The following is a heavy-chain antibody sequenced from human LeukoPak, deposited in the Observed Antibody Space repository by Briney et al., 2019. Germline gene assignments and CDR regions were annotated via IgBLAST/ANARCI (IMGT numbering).Heavy chain of an antibody. J-gene: IGHJ4*02. Sequence: ASVKVSCKASGYTFTSYDINWVRQATGQGLEWMGWMNPNSGNTGYAQKFQGRVTMTRNTPISTAYMELSSLRSEDTAVFFCAREASARNDYGDYAFDVWGQGTRVSVSS. CDR1: GYTFTSYD. CDR3: AREASARNDYGDYAFDV. D-gene: IGHD4-17*01. V-gene: IGHV1-8*01. CDR2: MNPNSGNT.